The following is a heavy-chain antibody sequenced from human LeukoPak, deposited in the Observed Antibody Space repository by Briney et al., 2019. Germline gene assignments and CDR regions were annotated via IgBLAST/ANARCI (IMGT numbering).Heavy chain of an antibody. J-gene: IGHJ4*02. Sequence: PGGSLRLSCAASGFTFSSYSMNWVRQAPGKGLEWVSSISSSSSYIYYADSVKGRFTISRDNAKNSLYLQMNSLRAEDTAVYYCASLVVAMRAFDYWGQGTLVTVSS. CDR3: ASLVVAMRAFDY. CDR1: GFTFSSYS. D-gene: IGHD2-15*01. CDR2: ISSSSSYI. V-gene: IGHV3-21*01.